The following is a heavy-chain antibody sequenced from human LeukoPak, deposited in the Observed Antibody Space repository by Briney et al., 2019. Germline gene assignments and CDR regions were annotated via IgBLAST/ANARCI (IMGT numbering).Heavy chain of an antibody. CDR2: ISGGGGST. J-gene: IGHJ4*02. CDR1: GFTFSSFG. D-gene: IGHD3-16*01. CDR3: AKDYAVGSIDY. V-gene: IGHV3-23*01. Sequence: PGRSLRLSCAAAGFTFSSFGMHWVRQAPGKGLDWVSAISGGGGSTYYADSVKGRFTISRDNSKNTLFLQMNSLRADDTAVYYCAKDYAVGSIDYWGQGTLVTVSS.